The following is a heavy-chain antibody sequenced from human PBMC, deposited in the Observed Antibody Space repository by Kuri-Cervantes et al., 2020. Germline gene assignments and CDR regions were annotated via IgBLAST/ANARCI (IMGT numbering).Heavy chain of an antibody. CDR3: ARVSARRVYYDSSGYDAEYYFDY. J-gene: IGHJ4*02. CDR2: IYYSGST. Sequence: SETLSLTCTVSGGSISSYYWSWIRQPPGKGLEWIGYIYYSGSTNYNPSLKSRVTISVDTSKNQFSLKLSSVTAADTAVYYCARVSARRVYYDSSGYDAEYYFDYWGQGTLVTDSS. D-gene: IGHD3-22*01. V-gene: IGHV4-59*01. CDR1: GGSISSYY.